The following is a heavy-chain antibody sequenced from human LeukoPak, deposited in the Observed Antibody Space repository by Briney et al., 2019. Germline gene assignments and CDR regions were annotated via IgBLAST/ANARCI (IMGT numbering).Heavy chain of an antibody. Sequence: GSLRLSCVDSGFTFSDYAMHWVRQAPGKGLEWVAVISSDGSHKYYADSVKGRFTISRDNSKNTLYLQMNSLRAEDTAVYYCARDVYSSSWYGGSLVYWGQGTLVTVSS. CDR3: ARDVYSSSWYGGSLVY. D-gene: IGHD6-13*01. J-gene: IGHJ4*02. CDR2: ISSDGSHK. V-gene: IGHV3-30-3*01. CDR1: GFTFSDYA.